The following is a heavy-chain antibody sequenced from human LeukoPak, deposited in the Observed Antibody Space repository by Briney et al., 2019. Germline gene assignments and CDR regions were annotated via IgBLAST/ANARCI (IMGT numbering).Heavy chain of an antibody. CDR1: GFTFSSYS. Sequence: PGGSLRLSCAASGFTFSSYSMNWVRQAPGKGLEWVSYISSSSSTIYYADSVKGRFTISRDNAKNSLYLQMNSLRAEDTAVYYCARGPIVVVPAALPLWYWGQGTLVTVSS. CDR3: ARGPIVVVPAALPLWY. D-gene: IGHD2-2*01. CDR2: ISSSSSTI. J-gene: IGHJ4*02. V-gene: IGHV3-48*01.